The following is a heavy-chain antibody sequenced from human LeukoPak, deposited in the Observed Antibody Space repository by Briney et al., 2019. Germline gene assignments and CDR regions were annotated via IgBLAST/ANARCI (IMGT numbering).Heavy chain of an antibody. Sequence: PSETLSLTCNVSGDSIGRSTYYWGWVRQTPGKGLEWIGSIFYNGRTYYTPSLQSRVIMSLDTSKNQFSLRLTSVTAADTAVYYCARQVAVVEPTDPNWFDSWGQGTLVTVSS. CDR2: IFYNGRT. D-gene: IGHD2-21*01. J-gene: IGHJ5*01. V-gene: IGHV4-39*07. CDR1: GDSIGRSTYY. CDR3: ARQVAVVEPTDPNWFDS.